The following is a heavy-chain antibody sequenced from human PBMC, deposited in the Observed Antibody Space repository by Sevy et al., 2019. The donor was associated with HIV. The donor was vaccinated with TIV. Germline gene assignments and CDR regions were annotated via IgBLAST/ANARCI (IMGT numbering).Heavy chain of an antibody. CDR3: ARQQLTLVIDY. CDR2: IYYSGST. Sequence: SETLSLTCTVSGCSISSYYWSWIRQPPGKGLEWIGYIYYSGSTNYTPSLKSRVTISVDTSKNQFSLKLSSVTAAETAVYSCARQQLTLVIDYWGQGTLVTVSS. V-gene: IGHV4-59*01. J-gene: IGHJ4*02. CDR1: GCSISSYY. D-gene: IGHD6-13*01.